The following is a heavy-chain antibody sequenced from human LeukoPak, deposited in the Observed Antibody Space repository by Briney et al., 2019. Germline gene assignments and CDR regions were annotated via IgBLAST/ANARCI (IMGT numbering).Heavy chain of an antibody. CDR1: GYTFTGYH. CDR3: ARDRGEDSSGYYYEDYYYYMDV. CDR2: INPNSGGT. D-gene: IGHD3-22*01. J-gene: IGHJ6*03. V-gene: IGHV1-2*02. Sequence: ASVKVSCKASGYTFTGYHMHWVRQAPGQGLEWMGWINPNSGGTNYAQKFQGRVTMTRDTSISTAYMELSRLRSDDTAVYYCARDRGEDSSGYYYEDYYYYMDVWGKGTTVTVSS.